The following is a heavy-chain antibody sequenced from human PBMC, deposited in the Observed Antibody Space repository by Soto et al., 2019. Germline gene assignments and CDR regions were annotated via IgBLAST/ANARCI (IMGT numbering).Heavy chain of an antibody. J-gene: IGHJ6*02. CDR2: ISGSGGST. CDR1: GFTFSSYA. CDR3: AREYYYTMDV. Sequence: GGSLRLSCAASGFTFSSYAMSWVRQAPGKGLEWVSAISGSGGSTYYADSVKGRFTISRDNAKNSLYLQMNSLRADDTAVYYSAREYYYTMDVWGQGTMVTVSS. V-gene: IGHV3-23*01.